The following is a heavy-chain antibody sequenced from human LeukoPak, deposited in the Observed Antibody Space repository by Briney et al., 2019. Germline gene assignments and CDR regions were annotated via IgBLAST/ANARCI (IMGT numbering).Heavy chain of an antibody. J-gene: IGHJ4*02. CDR3: ARVGIISEPTATFYFDY. CDR1: GGSLSSGSSY. CDR2: IFYTGST. Sequence: PSETLSVTCTVSGGSLSSGSSYWSWIRQHPGKGLEWIGYIFYTGSTYYNPSLNSRINISVVTSKNQFSLQLSSVTAADTAVYYCARVGIISEPTATFYFDYWGQGTLVTVSS. D-gene: IGHD1-1*01. V-gene: IGHV4-31*03.